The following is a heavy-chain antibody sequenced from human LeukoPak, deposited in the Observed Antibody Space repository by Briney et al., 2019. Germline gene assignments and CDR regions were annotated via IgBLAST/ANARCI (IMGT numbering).Heavy chain of an antibody. D-gene: IGHD2-2*01. CDR2: IIPIFGIA. Sequence: SAKVSCKASGGTFSSYAISWVRQAPGQGLEWMGRIIPIFGIANYAQKFQGRVTITADKSTSTAYMELSSLRSEDTAVYYCARGPRYCSSTSCNYGMDVWGQGTTVTVSS. J-gene: IGHJ6*02. V-gene: IGHV1-69*04. CDR1: GGTFSSYA. CDR3: ARGPRYCSSTSCNYGMDV.